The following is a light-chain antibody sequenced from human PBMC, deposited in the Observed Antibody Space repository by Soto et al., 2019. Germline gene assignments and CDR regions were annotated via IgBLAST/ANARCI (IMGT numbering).Light chain of an antibody. V-gene: IGLV2-14*01. CDR1: SSDVGGYNY. Sequence: QSALTQPASVSGSPGQSITISCTGTSSDVGGYNYVSWYQQHPGKAPKLMIYEVSNRPSGVSRRFSGSKAGNTASLTISGLLDDDEADYFCASFRSGTILVFGSGTKVTVL. CDR2: EVS. CDR3: ASFRSGTILV. J-gene: IGLJ1*01.